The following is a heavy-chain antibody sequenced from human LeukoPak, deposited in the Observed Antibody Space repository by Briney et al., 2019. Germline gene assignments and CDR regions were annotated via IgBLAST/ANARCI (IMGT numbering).Heavy chain of an antibody. V-gene: IGHV3-23*01. J-gene: IGHJ4*02. D-gene: IGHD5-18*01. CDR3: AKGKRGYSYGATVDY. Sequence: GGTLRLSCAASGFTFSSYAMSWVRQAPGKGLEWVSAISGSGGSTYYADSVKGRFTISRDNSKNTLYLQMNSLRAEDTAVYYCAKGKRGYSYGATVDYWGQGTLVTVSS. CDR1: GFTFSSYA. CDR2: ISGSGGST.